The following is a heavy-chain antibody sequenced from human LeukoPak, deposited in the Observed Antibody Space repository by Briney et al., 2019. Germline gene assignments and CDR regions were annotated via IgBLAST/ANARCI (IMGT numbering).Heavy chain of an antibody. CDR3: ATHYGSGLDWFDP. D-gene: IGHD3-10*01. Sequence: PSETLSLTCTVSGGSISSGDYYWSWFRQPPGKGLEWIGYIYYSGSTYYNPSLKSRVTISVDTSKNQLSLKLSSVTAADTAMYYCATHYGSGLDWFDPWGQGTLVTISS. CDR1: GGSISSGDYY. J-gene: IGHJ5*02. CDR2: IYYSGST. V-gene: IGHV4-30-4*01.